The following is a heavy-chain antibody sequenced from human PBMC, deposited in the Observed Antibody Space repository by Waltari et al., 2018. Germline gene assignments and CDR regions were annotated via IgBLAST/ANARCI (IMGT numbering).Heavy chain of an antibody. V-gene: IGHV1-2*06. J-gene: IGHJ5*01. D-gene: IGHD3-22*01. CDR3: AKGQEHYYDNSGSFVS. Sequence: QVQLVQRGAEVKQPGASLKVSCTAPGDTLTGHYIPRVRRAPGQGLEWMGRINPNSGGTNYAQKFQGRVTMTRDTSINTAYMELSRLRPDDTAVYYCAKGQEHYYDNSGSFVSWGQGTLVTVSS. CDR1: GDTLTGHY. CDR2: INPNSGGT.